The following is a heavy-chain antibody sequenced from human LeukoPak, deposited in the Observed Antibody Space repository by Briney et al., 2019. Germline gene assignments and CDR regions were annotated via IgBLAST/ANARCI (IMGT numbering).Heavy chain of an antibody. Sequence: AGGSLRLSCAASGFTFSSYAMSWVRQAPGKGLEWVSAISGSGGSTYYADSVKGRFPISRDNSKNTLYLQMNSLRAEDTAVYYCAKEYYYGSGSYFDYWGQGTLVTVSS. CDR2: ISGSGGST. CDR3: AKEYYYGSGSYFDY. V-gene: IGHV3-23*01. D-gene: IGHD3-10*01. CDR1: GFTFSSYA. J-gene: IGHJ4*02.